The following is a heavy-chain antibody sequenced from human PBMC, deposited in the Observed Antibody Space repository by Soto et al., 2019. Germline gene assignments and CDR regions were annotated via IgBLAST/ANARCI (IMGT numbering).Heavy chain of an antibody. D-gene: IGHD3-3*01. V-gene: IGHV4-34*01. CDR2: INHSGST. J-gene: IGHJ6*02. CDR3: ARAIRKRRFLEWSYYYYYYGMDV. Sequence: QVQLQQWGAGLLKPSETLSLTCAVYGGSFSGYYWSWIRQPPGKGLEWIGEINHSGSTNYNPSLKSRVTISVDTSKNQFSLKLSSVTAADTAVYYCARAIRKRRFLEWSYYYYYYGMDVWGQGTTVTVSS. CDR1: GGSFSGYY.